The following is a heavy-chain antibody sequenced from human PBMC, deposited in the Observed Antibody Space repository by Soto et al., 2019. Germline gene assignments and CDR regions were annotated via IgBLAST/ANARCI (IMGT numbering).Heavy chain of an antibody. Sequence: GASVKVSCKTSGYTFTDHGIDWVRQAPGQGLEWVGWVSSYNGNTNYAYNLKDRVIMTTDASTSTAYMELRGLRSDDTAVYYCAREVEGSYSPAAFWGQGTPVTVSS. D-gene: IGHD3-10*01. V-gene: IGHV1-18*01. CDR3: AREVEGSYSPAAF. CDR2: VSSYNGNT. J-gene: IGHJ4*02. CDR1: GYTFTDHG.